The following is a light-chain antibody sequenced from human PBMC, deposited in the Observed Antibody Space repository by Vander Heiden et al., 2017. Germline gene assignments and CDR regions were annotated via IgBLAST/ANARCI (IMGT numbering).Light chain of an antibody. CDR1: KIGSKN. V-gene: IGLV3-9*01. CDR2: RDT. J-gene: IGLJ2*01. Sequence: SFDLSQPRSISVALGQTATITGEGDKIGSKNGHWEQQKPGQAPILVIYRDTNRPSGIPDRFSGSNSGNAATLTITRAQAEDEADYYCQGWDSYTVIFGGGTKLSVI. CDR3: QGWDSYTVI.